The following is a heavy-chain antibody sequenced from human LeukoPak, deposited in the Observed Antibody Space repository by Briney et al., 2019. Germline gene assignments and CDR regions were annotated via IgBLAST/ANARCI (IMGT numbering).Heavy chain of an antibody. V-gene: IGHV4-4*07. J-gene: IGHJ3*02. CDR3: TRDRKYYEI. D-gene: IGHD1-14*01. CDR1: GGSISSYY. Sequence: SETLSLTCTVSGGSISSYYWSWIRQPAGKGLEWIGRIYTTGTTTYNPSLKSRATLSIDTSKNQFSLKLSSVTAADTAVYFCTRDRKYYEIWGQGTMVTVSS. CDR2: IYTTGTT.